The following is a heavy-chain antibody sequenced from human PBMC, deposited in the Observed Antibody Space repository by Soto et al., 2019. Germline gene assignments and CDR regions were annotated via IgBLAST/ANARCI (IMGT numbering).Heavy chain of an antibody. Sequence: EVQVVQPGAVVKKPGESLTISCKGSGYSLTRFWISWVRQMPGKGLEWMGRIDPSDSYTKYSPSFQGHVSISADKSTSTAYLQWSSLKAADTAMYHCVWYYYDTTGYYYDYWGQGTLVTVSS. D-gene: IGHD3-22*01. CDR2: IDPSDSYT. V-gene: IGHV5-10-1*03. CDR3: VWYYYDTTGYYYDY. J-gene: IGHJ4*02. CDR1: GYSLTRFW.